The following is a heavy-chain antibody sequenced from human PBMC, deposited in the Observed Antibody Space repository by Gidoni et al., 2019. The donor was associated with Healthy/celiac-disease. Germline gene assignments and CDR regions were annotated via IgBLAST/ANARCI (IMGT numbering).Heavy chain of an antibody. J-gene: IGHJ4*02. D-gene: IGHD1-26*01. CDR1: GFTFSSYS. Sequence: EVQLVESGGGLVKPGGSLRLSCAASGFTFSSYSMNWVRQAPGKGLEWVSSISSSSSYIYYAASVKGRFTISRDNAKNSLYLQMNSLRAEDTAVYYCARGIDGSSHLFDYWGQGTLVTVSS. CDR3: ARGIDGSSHLFDY. CDR2: ISSSSSYI. V-gene: IGHV3-21*01.